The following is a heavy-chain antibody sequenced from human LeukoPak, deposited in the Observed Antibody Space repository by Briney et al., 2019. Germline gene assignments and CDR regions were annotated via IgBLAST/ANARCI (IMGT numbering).Heavy chain of an antibody. V-gene: IGHV1-18*01. J-gene: IGHJ4*02. D-gene: IGHD2-21*02. Sequence: ASVKVSCKASGYTFTSYGISWVRQAPGQGREWMGWISAYNGNTNYAQKLQGRVTMTTDTSTSTASVELRSLRSDDTAVYYCARERGWAHDYHGDTLDYWGQGTLVTVSS. CDR2: ISAYNGNT. CDR1: GYTFTSYG. CDR3: ARERGWAHDYHGDTLDY.